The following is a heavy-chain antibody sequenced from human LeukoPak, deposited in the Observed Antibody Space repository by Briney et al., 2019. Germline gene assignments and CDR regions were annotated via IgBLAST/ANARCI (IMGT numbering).Heavy chain of an antibody. Sequence: SETLSLTCAVSGGTFRGFFWSWIRQPPGKGPAWIGEIYHSGSTNYHPSPESRVTLSVDTSKHQVSLPLNSVTAADTAVYYCARGLRFHIGSGNWFDLWGQGTLVTVSS. D-gene: IGHD3-10*01. CDR2: IYHSGST. CDR3: ARGLRFHIGSGNWFDL. J-gene: IGHJ5*02. V-gene: IGHV4-34*01. CDR1: GGTFRGFF.